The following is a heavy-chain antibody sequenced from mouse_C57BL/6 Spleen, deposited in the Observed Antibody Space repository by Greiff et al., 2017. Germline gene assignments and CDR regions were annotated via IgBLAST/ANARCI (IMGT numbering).Heavy chain of an antibody. CDR2: IYPGSGST. Sequence: QVQLQQPGAELVKPGASVKLSCKASGYTFTSYWITWVKQRPGQGLEWIGDIYPGSGSTHYNEKFKGKATLTVDTASSTAYMQLSSLTSDDSAVYYCARRGYDDWYFDVWGTGTTVTVSS. CDR3: ARRGYDDWYFDV. D-gene: IGHD2-2*01. J-gene: IGHJ1*03. CDR1: GYTFTSYW. V-gene: IGHV1-55*01.